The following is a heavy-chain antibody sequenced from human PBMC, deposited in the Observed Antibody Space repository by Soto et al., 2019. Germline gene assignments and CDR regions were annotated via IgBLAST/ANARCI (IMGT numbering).Heavy chain of an antibody. CDR3: ARMRFLEWLGYGWFDP. CDR1: GFTFSDFF. Sequence: QMQVVESGGGLVTPGGSLRLSCAASGFTFSDFFMGWIRQAPGKGLEWVSYISGTIKTISYADSVKGRFTVSRDNAKNSLYLQMYSRRAEDTAVYYCARMRFLEWLGYGWFDPWGQGSLVTVSS. J-gene: IGHJ5*02. V-gene: IGHV3-11*01. D-gene: IGHD3-3*01. CDR2: ISGTIKTI.